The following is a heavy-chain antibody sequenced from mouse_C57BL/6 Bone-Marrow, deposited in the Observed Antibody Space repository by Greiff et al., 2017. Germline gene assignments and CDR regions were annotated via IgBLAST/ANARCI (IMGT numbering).Heavy chain of an antibody. CDR1: GYTFTSYG. CDR3: ARKKIYGHVLDY. Sequence: QVQLQQSGAELARPGASVKLSCKASGYTFTSYGISWVKQRTGQGLEWIGEIYPRSGNTYYNEKFKGKATLTADKSSSTAYMELRHLTSEDSAVYFCARKKIYGHVLDYWGQGTTLTVSS. J-gene: IGHJ2*01. V-gene: IGHV1-81*01. D-gene: IGHD2-2*01. CDR2: IYPRSGNT.